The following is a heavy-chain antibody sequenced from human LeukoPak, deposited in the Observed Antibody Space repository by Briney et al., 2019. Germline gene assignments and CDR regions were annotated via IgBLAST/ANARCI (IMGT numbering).Heavy chain of an antibody. J-gene: IGHJ3*02. Sequence: PGGSLRLSCEGSGFTFSSFEMHWVRQAPGKGLEWLSYIVYGGRNIHYADSVKGRFTISRDDARNSLYLQMNSLRAEDTAVYYCAREDRRDALDIWGHGTMVTVSS. CDR2: IVYGGRNI. CDR1: GFTFSSFE. V-gene: IGHV3-48*03. CDR3: AREDRRDALDI. D-gene: IGHD2-15*01.